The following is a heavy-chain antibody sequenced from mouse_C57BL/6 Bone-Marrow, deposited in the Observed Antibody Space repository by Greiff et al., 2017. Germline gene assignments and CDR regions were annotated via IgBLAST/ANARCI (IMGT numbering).Heavy chain of an antibody. D-gene: IGHD1-1*02. CDR1: GYTFTSYW. CDR3: ATKIPYGVNAMDY. Sequence: QVQLKQPGAELVKPGASVKVSCKASGYTFTSYWMHWVKQRPGQGLEWIGRIHPSDSDTNYNQKFNGKATLTVDNSSSTAYMQLSSLTSEDSSVYYCATKIPYGVNAMDYWGQGTSVTVSS. V-gene: IGHV1-74*01. CDR2: IHPSDSDT. J-gene: IGHJ4*01.